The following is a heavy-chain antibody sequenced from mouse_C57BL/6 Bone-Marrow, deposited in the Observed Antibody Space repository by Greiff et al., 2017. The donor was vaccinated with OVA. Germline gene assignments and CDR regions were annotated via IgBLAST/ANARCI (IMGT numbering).Heavy chain of an antibody. CDR1: GFNIKDYY. J-gene: IGHJ4*01. D-gene: IGHD3-2*02. Sequence: DVKLVESGAELVKPGASVKLSCTASGFNIKDYYMHWVKQRTKQGLEWIGRIDPEDGETKYAPKFQGKATITADTSSNTAYLQLSSLTSEDTAVYYCAVSYSSGYPYAMDYWGQGTSVTVSS. CDR3: AVSYSSGYPYAMDY. V-gene: IGHV14-2*01. CDR2: IDPEDGET.